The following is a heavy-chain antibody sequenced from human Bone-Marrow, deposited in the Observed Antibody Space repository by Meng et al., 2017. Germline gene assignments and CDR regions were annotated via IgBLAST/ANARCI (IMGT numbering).Heavy chain of an antibody. J-gene: IGHJ5*02. Sequence: GRLVPVWAEVKRPGSRVTVSCQASGCTFSSYAISWVRQAPGQGLEWMGGIIPIFGTANYAQKFQGRVTITTDESTSTAYMELSSLRSEDTAVYYCARDNLKDWFDPWGQGTLVTVSS. CDR2: IIPIFGTA. CDR3: ARDNLKDWFDP. V-gene: IGHV1-69*01. CDR1: GCTFSSYA.